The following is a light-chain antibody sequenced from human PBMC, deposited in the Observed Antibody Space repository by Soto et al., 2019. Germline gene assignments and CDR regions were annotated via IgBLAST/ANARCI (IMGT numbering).Light chain of an antibody. J-gene: IGKJ1*01. CDR1: QSVSSSY. CDR2: AAS. Sequence: EIVLTQSPGTLSLSPGERATLSCRASQSVSSSYLAWYQQKPGQAPRLLIYAASSRATGIPDRFSGSGSGTDFTLPISRLEPEDFAVYYCQQYGNSPLWTFGQGTKVEIK. CDR3: QQYGNSPLWT. V-gene: IGKV3-20*01.